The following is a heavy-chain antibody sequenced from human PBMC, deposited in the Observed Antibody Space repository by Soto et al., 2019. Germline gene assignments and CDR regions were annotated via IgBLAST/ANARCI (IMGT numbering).Heavy chain of an antibody. CDR2: INPTGGST. CDR3: ARSTGAYAFYI. V-gene: IGHV1-46*01. Sequence: ASVKVSCKASGYAFTLYSIHWVRQAPGQGLEWMGMINPTGGSTSYSPRFQGRVTMTTDTSTTTVHMELSSLKSADTAVFYCARSTGAYAFYIWGQGTMVTVSS. CDR1: GYAFTLYS. J-gene: IGHJ3*02. D-gene: IGHD2-8*02.